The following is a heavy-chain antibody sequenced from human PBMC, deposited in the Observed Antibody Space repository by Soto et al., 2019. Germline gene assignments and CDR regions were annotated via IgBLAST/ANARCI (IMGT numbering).Heavy chain of an antibody. Sequence: QVQLVESGGGVVQPGRSLRLSCAASGFTFSSYAMHWVRQAPGKGLEWVAVISYDGSNKYYADSVKGRFTISRDNSKNPLYLHMNSLRAEDTAVYYCARETYYDFWSGPYYGMDVWGQGTTVTVSS. D-gene: IGHD3-3*01. CDR1: GFTFSSYA. CDR3: ARETYYDFWSGPYYGMDV. J-gene: IGHJ6*02. V-gene: IGHV3-30-3*01. CDR2: ISYDGSNK.